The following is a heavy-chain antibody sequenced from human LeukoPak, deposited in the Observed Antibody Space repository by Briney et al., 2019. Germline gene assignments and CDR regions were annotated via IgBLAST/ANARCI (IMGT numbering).Heavy chain of an antibody. CDR1: GFTFSSYS. CDR2: IGSSRSTI. Sequence: GGSLRLSCAASGFTFSSYSMNWVRQAPGKGLEWLSSIGSSRSTIYYTDSAKGRFTISRDNAKNSLYLQMNSLRAEDAAVYYCERDVGVYGASAILGYWGQGTLVTVSS. V-gene: IGHV3-48*01. J-gene: IGHJ4*02. CDR3: ERDVGVYGASAILGY. D-gene: IGHD4-17*01.